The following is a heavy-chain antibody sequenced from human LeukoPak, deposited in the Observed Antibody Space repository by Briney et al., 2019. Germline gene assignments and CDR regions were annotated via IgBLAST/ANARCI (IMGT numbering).Heavy chain of an antibody. Sequence: GGSLRLSCAASGFTFNDHAMHWVRQAPGKGLEWVSGISWNSGSIGYADSVKGRFTISRDNAKNSLYLQMNSLRAEDTALYYCAKGDNYYDALDYWGQGTLVTVSS. CDR1: GFTFNDHA. CDR2: ISWNSGSI. CDR3: AKGDNYYDALDY. J-gene: IGHJ4*02. D-gene: IGHD3-22*01. V-gene: IGHV3-9*01.